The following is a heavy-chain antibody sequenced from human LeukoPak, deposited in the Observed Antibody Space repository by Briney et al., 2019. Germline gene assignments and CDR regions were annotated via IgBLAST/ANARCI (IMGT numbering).Heavy chain of an antibody. CDR1: GXXXTXYY. CDR2: INPNSGGT. V-gene: IGHV1-2*02. CDR3: ARDLYCSGGSCSLIIDY. Sequence: EASVKVXXKXSGXXXTXYYMHWVRQAPGQGLEWMGWINPNSGGTNYAQKFQGRVTMTRDTSISTAYMELSRLRSDDTAVYYCARDLYCSGGSCSLIIDYWGQGTLVTVSS. J-gene: IGHJ4*02. D-gene: IGHD2-15*01.